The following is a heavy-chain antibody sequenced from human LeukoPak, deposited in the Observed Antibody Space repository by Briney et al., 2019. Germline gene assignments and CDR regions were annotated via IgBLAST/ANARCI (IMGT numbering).Heavy chain of an antibody. V-gene: IGHV7-4-1*02. Sequence: ASVKVSCKASGYTFTSYAMNWVRQAPGQGLEWMGWINTNTGNPTYAQGFTGRFVFSLDTSVSTAYLQISSLKAEDTAVYYCAREYYSYSSGYFNDFDFWGQGTLVTVSS. CDR2: INTNTGNP. CDR3: AREYYSYSSGYFNDFDF. CDR1: GYTFTSYA. J-gene: IGHJ4*02. D-gene: IGHD3-22*01.